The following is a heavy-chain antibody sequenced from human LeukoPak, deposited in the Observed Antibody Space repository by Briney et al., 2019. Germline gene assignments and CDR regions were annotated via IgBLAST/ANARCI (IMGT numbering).Heavy chain of an antibody. CDR2: ISAYNGNT. D-gene: IGHD5-18*01. Sequence: GASVKVSCKASGYTFTSYGISWVRQAPGQGLEWMGWISAYNGNTNYAQKLQGRVTMTTDTSTSTAYMELRSLRSDNTAVYYCARDRTVSYGYNYYGMDVWGQGTTVTVSS. CDR3: ARDRTVSYGYNYYGMDV. V-gene: IGHV1-18*01. J-gene: IGHJ6*02. CDR1: GYTFTSYG.